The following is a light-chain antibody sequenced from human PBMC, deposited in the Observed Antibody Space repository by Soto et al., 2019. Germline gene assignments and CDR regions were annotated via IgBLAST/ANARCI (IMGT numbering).Light chain of an antibody. J-gene: IGKJ1*01. CDR1: QSISSY. CDR2: AAS. Sequence: DIQRTQSPSSLSASVGDRVTITCRASQSISSYLNWYQQKPGKAPNLLIYAASSLQSGVPSRFSGSGSGTDFNLTISSLQTEDFATYYCQQSYSTIWTFGQGTKVDIK. CDR3: QQSYSTIWT. V-gene: IGKV1-39*01.